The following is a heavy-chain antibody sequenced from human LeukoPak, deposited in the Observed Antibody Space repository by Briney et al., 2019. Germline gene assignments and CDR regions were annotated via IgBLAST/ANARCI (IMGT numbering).Heavy chain of an antibody. CDR3: ASTSGYYYGSGSLGY. Sequence: GGSLRLSCAASGFTFSSYSMNWVRQAPGKGLEWVSSISSSGSYIYYADSVKGRFTISRDKAKNSLYLQMNSLRAEDTAVYYCASTSGYYYGSGSLGYWGQGTLVTVSS. CDR2: ISSSGSYI. V-gene: IGHV3-21*01. J-gene: IGHJ4*02. D-gene: IGHD3-10*01. CDR1: GFTFSSYS.